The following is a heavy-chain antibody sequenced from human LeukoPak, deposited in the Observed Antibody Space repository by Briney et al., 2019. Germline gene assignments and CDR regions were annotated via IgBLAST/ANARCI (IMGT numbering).Heavy chain of an antibody. D-gene: IGHD3-22*01. Sequence: VASVKVSCKAYGYTFTSYGISWVRQAPGQGLEWMGWISLYNGNANYAQNLQGRVTMTTDTSTSTAYMELRSLRSDDTAIYFCARVYYYDSSGYYYAPYYFDYWGQGTLVTVSS. CDR3: ARVYYYDSSGYYYAPYYFDY. CDR1: GYTFTSYG. CDR2: ISLYNGNA. V-gene: IGHV1-18*01. J-gene: IGHJ4*02.